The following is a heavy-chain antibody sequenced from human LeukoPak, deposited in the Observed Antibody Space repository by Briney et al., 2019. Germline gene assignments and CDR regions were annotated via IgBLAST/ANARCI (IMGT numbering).Heavy chain of an antibody. J-gene: IGHJ4*02. CDR3: ARGSATGLAY. D-gene: IGHD1-1*01. CDR1: GGSISSAGYH. Sequence: SETLSLTCTVSGGSISSAGYHWSWIRQHPGQGLEWIGYIHKTGTTYYNPSLKSRLTISVDTSKNQFSLKLSSVTAADTAVYYCARGSATGLAYWGQGNLVTVS. CDR2: IHKTGTT. V-gene: IGHV4-31*03.